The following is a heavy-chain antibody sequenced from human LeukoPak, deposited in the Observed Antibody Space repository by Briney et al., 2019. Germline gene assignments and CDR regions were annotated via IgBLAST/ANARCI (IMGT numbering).Heavy chain of an antibody. CDR2: ISSSSDII. Sequence: GGSLRLSCAAAGFSFSSYSMNWVRQAPGKGLEWISYISSSSDIIYYAASMKGRFTISRDNAKNSLYLQMNSLRAEDTAVYYCTREDHSNYNYWGQGTLVTVSS. CDR1: GFSFSSYS. J-gene: IGHJ4*02. V-gene: IGHV3-48*04. D-gene: IGHD4-11*01. CDR3: TREDHSNYNY.